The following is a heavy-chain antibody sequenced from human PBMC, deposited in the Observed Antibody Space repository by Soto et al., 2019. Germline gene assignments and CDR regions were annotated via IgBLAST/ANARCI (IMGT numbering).Heavy chain of an antibody. J-gene: IGHJ3*01. Sequence: QVQLVQSGAEVKKPGASVKVSCKASGYTFTSSGMSWVRQAPGQGLEWMGWISVHTGSSEYAQRFQGRVTMTTDRSTSTAYMELRSMRSDDTAVYYCARALFYQGSDSRGYSFDAFDFWGPGTLVTVSS. CDR3: ARALFYQGSDSRGYSFDAFDF. D-gene: IGHD3-22*01. CDR1: GYTFTSSG. CDR2: ISVHTGSS. V-gene: IGHV1-18*01.